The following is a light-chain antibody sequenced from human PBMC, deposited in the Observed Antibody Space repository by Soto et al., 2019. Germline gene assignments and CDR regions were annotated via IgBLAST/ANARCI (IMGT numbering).Light chain of an antibody. CDR3: QQRINWPLT. CDR1: QRVSSF. J-gene: IGKJ4*01. CDR2: DVS. Sequence: PGERATLSCRASQRVSSFLAWYQQRPGQPPRLLIYDVSNRATGSPTRFSGSGSGTDFTLTISSLEPEDFAVYYCQQRINWPLTFGGGTKVEIK. V-gene: IGKV3-11*01.